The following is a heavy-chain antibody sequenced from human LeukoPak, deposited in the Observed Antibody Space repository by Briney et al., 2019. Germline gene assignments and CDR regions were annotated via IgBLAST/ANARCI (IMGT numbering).Heavy chain of an antibody. CDR2: TYYRSKWLN. CDR1: GDSVSSNSAA. D-gene: IGHD3-9*01. V-gene: IGHV6-1*01. Sequence: SQTLSLTCAISGDSVSSNSAAWNWLRQSPSRGLEWLGRTYYRSKWLNDYALSVKSRISINPDTSKNQFSLQLNSVTPEDTAVYYCTRGLADESSPQGMDVWGQGTTVTVSS. CDR3: TRGLADESSPQGMDV. J-gene: IGHJ6*02.